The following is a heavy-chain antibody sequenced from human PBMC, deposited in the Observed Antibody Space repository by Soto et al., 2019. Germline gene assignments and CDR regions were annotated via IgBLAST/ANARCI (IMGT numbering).Heavy chain of an antibody. J-gene: IGHJ4*02. CDR2: ITSDTKTI. Sequence: EVQLVESGGGLVQPGGSLRLSCVASGFRFSIYSMNWVRQAPGKGLEWSAYITSDTKTIKYADSVKGRFTISRDNDKNLVYLQMNSLRDEDTAVYYCARSVEGHFDYGGQGTVVTVSA. CDR3: ARSVEGHFDY. V-gene: IGHV3-48*02. CDR1: GFRFSIYS. D-gene: IGHD6-19*01.